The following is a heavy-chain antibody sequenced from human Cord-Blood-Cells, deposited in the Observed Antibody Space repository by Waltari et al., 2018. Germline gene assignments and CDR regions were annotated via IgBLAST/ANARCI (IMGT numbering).Heavy chain of an antibody. CDR1: GGSISSYY. D-gene: IGHD6-6*01. CDR3: ARDGSIAARPFAFDI. CDR2: IYTSGST. V-gene: IGHV4-4*07. Sequence: QVQLQESGPGLVKPSETLSLTCTVSGGSISSYYWSWIRQPAGKGLEWIGRIYTSGSTNYNPSLKSRVTMSVDTSKNQFSLKLSSVTAADTAVYYCARDGSIAARPFAFDIWGQGTMVTVSS. J-gene: IGHJ3*02.